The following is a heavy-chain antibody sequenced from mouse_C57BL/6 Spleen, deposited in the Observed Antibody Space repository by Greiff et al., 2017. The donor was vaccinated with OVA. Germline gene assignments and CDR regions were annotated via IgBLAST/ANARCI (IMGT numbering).Heavy chain of an antibody. CDR3: TTGGDAY. J-gene: IGHJ3*01. D-gene: IGHD1-1*02. CDR1: GFNIKDDY. CDR2: IDPENGDT. Sequence: VQLKQSGAELVRPGASVKLSCTASGFNIKDDYMHWVKQRPEQGLEWIGWIDPENGDTEYASKFQGKATITADTSSNTAYLQLSSLTSEDTAVYYCTTGGDAYWGQGTLVTVSA. V-gene: IGHV14-4*01.